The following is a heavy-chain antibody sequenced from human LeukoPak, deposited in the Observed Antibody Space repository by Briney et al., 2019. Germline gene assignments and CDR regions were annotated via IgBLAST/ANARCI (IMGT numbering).Heavy chain of an antibody. V-gene: IGHV1-18*01. CDR3: ARAKAVAGTPAFDI. CDR1: GGTFSSYA. CDR2: ISAYNGNT. J-gene: IGHJ3*02. Sequence: VASVKVSCKASGGTFSSYAISWVRQAPGQGLEWMGWISAYNGNTNYAQKLQGRVTMTTDTSTSTAYMELRSLRSDDTAVYYCARAKAVAGTPAFDIWGQGTMVTVSS. D-gene: IGHD6-19*01.